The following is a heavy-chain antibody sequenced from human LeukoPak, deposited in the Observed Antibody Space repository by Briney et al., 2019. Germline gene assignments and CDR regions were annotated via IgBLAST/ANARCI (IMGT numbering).Heavy chain of an antibody. Sequence: GASVKVSCKASGYTFTSYGISWVRQAPEQGLEWMGWISAYNGNTNYAQKLQGRVTMTTDTSTSTAYMELRRLRSDDTAVYYCARALAYCGGDCYSVFDYWGQGTLVTVSS. CDR3: ARALAYCGGDCYSVFDY. V-gene: IGHV1-18*01. D-gene: IGHD2-21*02. CDR1: GYTFTSYG. J-gene: IGHJ4*02. CDR2: ISAYNGNT.